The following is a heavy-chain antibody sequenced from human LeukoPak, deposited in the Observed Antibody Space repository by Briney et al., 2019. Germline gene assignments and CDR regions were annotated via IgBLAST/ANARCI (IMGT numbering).Heavy chain of an antibody. J-gene: IGHJ4*02. CDR1: GFTFSGYA. Sequence: GRSLRLSCAASGFTFSGYAMHWVRQAPGKGLEWVAVISYDGSNEYYADSVKGRFTISRDNSKNTLYLQMSSLRAEDTAVYYCARGDCSRTTCGEPFDYWGQGTLVTVSS. CDR3: ARGDCSRTTCGEPFDY. CDR2: ISYDGSNE. V-gene: IGHV3-30-3*01. D-gene: IGHD2-2*01.